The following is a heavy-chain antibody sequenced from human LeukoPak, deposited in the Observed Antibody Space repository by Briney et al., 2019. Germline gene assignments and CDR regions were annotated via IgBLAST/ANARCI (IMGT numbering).Heavy chain of an antibody. CDR2: IYYTGSA. J-gene: IGHJ5*02. CDR1: GAPITRYY. CDR3: ARLPEDTAMASNWFDP. Sequence: SETLSLTCTVSGAPITRYYWSWIRQPPGKGLEWIGYIYYTGSANYNPSLKSRVSISVDTSKNQFSLRLSSATAADTAVYYCARLPEDTAMASNWFDPWGQGTLVTVSS. D-gene: IGHD5-18*01. V-gene: IGHV4-59*08.